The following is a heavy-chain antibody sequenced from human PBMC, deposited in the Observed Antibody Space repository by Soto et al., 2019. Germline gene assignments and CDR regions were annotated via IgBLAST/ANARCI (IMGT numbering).Heavy chain of an antibody. V-gene: IGHV4-39*01. CDR1: GGSISSSSYY. CDR2: IYYSGST. CDR3: ARQAYDSSGYYYTRGYYFDY. J-gene: IGHJ4*02. Sequence: PSETLSLTCTVSGGSISSSSYYWGWIRQPPGKGLEWIGSIYYSGSTYYNPSLKSRVTISVDTSKNQFSLKLSSVTAADTAVYYCARQAYDSSGYYYTRGYYFDYWGQGTLVTVSS. D-gene: IGHD3-22*01.